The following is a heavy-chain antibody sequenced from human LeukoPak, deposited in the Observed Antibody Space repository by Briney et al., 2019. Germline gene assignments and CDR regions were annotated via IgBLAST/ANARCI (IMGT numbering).Heavy chain of an antibody. V-gene: IGHV4-4*02. CDR2: VHLSGAT. Sequence: SETLSLTCTVSGGSITTTNWWRCVRQPPGKGLEWIGEVHLSGATNYNLSLESRVSMSIDKSKNHLSLEVTSVTAADTAIYYCTRESGAFSPFAFWGQGTLVTVSS. D-gene: IGHD1-26*01. CDR3: TRESGAFSPFAF. CDR1: GGSITTTNW. J-gene: IGHJ4*02.